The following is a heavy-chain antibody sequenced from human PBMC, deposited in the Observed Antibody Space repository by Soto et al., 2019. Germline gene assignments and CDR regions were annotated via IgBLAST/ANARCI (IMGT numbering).Heavy chain of an antibody. CDR3: ARDRGGYSNLNWFDP. Sequence: SETLSLTCAVSGGSISSSNLWSCVRQPPGKGLEWIGEIYHSGSTNYNPSLKSRVTISVDKSKNQFSLKLSSVTAADTAVYYCARDRGGYSNLNWFDPWGQGTLVTVYS. J-gene: IGHJ5*02. D-gene: IGHD4-4*01. CDR1: GGSISSSNL. CDR2: IYHSGST. V-gene: IGHV4-4*02.